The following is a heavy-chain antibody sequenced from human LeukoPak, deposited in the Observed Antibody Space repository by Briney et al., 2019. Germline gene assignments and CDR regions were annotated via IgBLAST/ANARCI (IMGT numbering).Heavy chain of an antibody. CDR1: GFTFSSYW. CDR2: IKQDGSEK. CDR3: ARGYSGYEDY. Sequence: PGGSLRLSCAAFGFTFSSYWMSWVRQAPGKGLEWVANIKQDGSEKYYVDSVKGRFTISRDNAKNSLYLQMNSLRAEDTAVYYCARGYSGYEDYWGQGTLVTVSS. V-gene: IGHV3-7*01. J-gene: IGHJ4*02. D-gene: IGHD5-12*01.